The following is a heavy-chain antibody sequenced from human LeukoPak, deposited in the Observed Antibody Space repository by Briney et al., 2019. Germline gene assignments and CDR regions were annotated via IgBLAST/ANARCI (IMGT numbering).Heavy chain of an antibody. J-gene: IGHJ5*02. Sequence: PSETLSLTCAVYGGSFSGYYWSWIRKPPGKGLEWIGEINHSGSTNYNPSLKSRVTISVDTSKNQFSLKLSSVTAADTAVYYCARRGYWSGYYNWFDPWGQGTLVTVSS. CDR2: INHSGST. D-gene: IGHD3-3*01. CDR1: GGSFSGYY. CDR3: ARRGYWSGYYNWFDP. V-gene: IGHV4-34*01.